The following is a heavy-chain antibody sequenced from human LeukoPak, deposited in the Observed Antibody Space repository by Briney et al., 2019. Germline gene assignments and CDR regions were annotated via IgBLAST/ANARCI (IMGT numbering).Heavy chain of an antibody. CDR3: AKDWGYSSSWYLIFEVYGWFDP. CDR2: VGGSGGPT. D-gene: IGHD6-13*01. Sequence: GGPLRLSCAASGFTFSDSAMNWVRQAPGKGLEWVSVVGGSGGPTFYADSVKGRFTISRDNSKNTLYLRLNSLRAEDTAVYYCAKDWGYSSSWYLIFEVYGWFDPWGQGTLVTVSS. CDR1: GFTFSDSA. J-gene: IGHJ5*02. V-gene: IGHV3-23*01.